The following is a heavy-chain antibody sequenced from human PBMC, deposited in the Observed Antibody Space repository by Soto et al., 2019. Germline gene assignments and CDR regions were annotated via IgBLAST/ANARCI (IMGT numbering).Heavy chain of an antibody. D-gene: IGHD4-4*01. CDR3: ARYYSNPEGYYYYGMDV. V-gene: IGHV1-18*04. CDR2: ISAYNGNT. J-gene: IGHJ6*02. Sequence: ASVKVSCKASGYTFTSYGISWVRQAPGQGLEWMGWISAYNGNTNYAQKLQGRVTMTTDTSTSTAYMELRSLRSDDTAVYYCARYYSNPEGYYYYGMDVWGQGTTVTVSS. CDR1: GYTFTSYG.